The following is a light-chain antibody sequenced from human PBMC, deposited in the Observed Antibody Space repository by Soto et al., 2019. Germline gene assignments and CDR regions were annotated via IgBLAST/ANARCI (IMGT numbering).Light chain of an antibody. CDR2: EVS. J-gene: IGLJ1*01. Sequence: QSALTQPAAVSGSPGQAITISCTGTSSDVGDYNYVSWYQHHPGKAPKLIIHEVSDQPSGISNRFSGSKSGNTASLTISGLQAEDEADYSCSSYTSATTYVFGKGTKVTVL. V-gene: IGLV2-14*01. CDR1: SSDVGDYNY. CDR3: SSYTSATTYV.